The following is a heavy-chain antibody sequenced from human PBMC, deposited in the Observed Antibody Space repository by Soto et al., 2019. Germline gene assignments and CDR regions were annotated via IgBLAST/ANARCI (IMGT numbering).Heavy chain of an antibody. CDR1: GYSFTSYW. J-gene: IGHJ6*02. CDR3: ARFKAAMALYYYYGMDV. V-gene: IGHV5-51*01. D-gene: IGHD5-18*01. Sequence: GESLKISCKGSGYSFTSYWIGWVRQMPWKGLEWMGIIYPGDSDTRYSPSFQGHVTISADKSISTAYLQWSSPKASDTAMYYCARFKAAMALYYYYGMDVWGQGTTVTVSS. CDR2: IYPGDSDT.